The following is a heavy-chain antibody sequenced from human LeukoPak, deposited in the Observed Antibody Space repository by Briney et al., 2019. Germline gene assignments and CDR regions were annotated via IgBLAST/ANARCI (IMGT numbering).Heavy chain of an antibody. J-gene: IGHJ1*01. CDR2: IHSDGTST. V-gene: IGHV3-74*01. Sequence: GGSLRLSCAASGFTFSSYEMNWVRQAPGKGLVWVSRIHSDGTSTSYADSAKGRFTISRDNAKNTLYLQMNSLRAEDTAVYYCAKGHCSGGSCYSGLFYFQHWGQGTLVTVSS. CDR1: GFTFSSYE. CDR3: AKGHCSGGSCYSGLFYFQH. D-gene: IGHD2-15*01.